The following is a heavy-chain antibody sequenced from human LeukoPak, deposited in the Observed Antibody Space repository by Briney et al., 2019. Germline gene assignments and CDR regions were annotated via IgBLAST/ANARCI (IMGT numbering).Heavy chain of an antibody. D-gene: IGHD5-12*01. CDR2: INSDGSST. CDR3: ARDPRGYSGYDQRALDY. CDR1: GFTFSSYW. V-gene: IGHV3-74*01. J-gene: IGHJ4*02. Sequence: GGSLRLSCAASGFTFSSYWMHWVRQAPGKGPVWVSRINSDGSSTSYADSVKGRFTISRDNAKNTLYLQMNSLRAEDTAVYYCARDPRGYSGYDQRALDYWGQGTLVTVSS.